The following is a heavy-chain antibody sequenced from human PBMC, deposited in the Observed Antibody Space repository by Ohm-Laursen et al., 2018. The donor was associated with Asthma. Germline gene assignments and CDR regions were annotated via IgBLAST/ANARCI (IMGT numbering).Heavy chain of an antibody. Sequence: PSETLSLTCAVYGGSFSGYYWSWIRQPPGKGLEWIGEINHSGSTNYNPSLKSRVTISVGTSKTQFSLKLSSVTAEDTAMYFCARLLRGQWRYVDYWGQGTQVTVTS. D-gene: IGHD6-19*01. J-gene: IGHJ4*02. V-gene: IGHV4-34*01. CDR2: INHSGST. CDR1: GGSFSGYY. CDR3: ARLLRGQWRYVDY.